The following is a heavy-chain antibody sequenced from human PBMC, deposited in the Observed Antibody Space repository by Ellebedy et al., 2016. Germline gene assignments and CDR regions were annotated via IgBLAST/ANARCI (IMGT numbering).Heavy chain of an antibody. Sequence: SETLSLTXSVSGGSISGYYWNWIRQPPGKGLEWIGCMYYSGSTKYNPSLKSRVTISIDTSKNQFSLKLSSVTAADTALYYCARLNYSNDRAGPFDHWGQGNMVTVSS. J-gene: IGHJ4*02. CDR2: MYYSGST. D-gene: IGHD3-22*01. CDR1: GGSISGYY. CDR3: ARLNYSNDRAGPFDH. V-gene: IGHV4-59*01.